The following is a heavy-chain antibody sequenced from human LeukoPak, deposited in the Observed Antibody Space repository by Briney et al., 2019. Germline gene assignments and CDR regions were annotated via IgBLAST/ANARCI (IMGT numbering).Heavy chain of an antibody. CDR3: ARDRQLVPHYYYYYYMDV. D-gene: IGHD6-6*01. V-gene: IGHV1-46*01. CDR2: INPSGGST. J-gene: IGHJ6*03. Sequence: ASVKVSCKASGYTFTSYYMHWVRQAPGQGLEWMGIINPSGGSTSYAQKFQGRVTMTRDTSASTVYMELSSLRSEDTAVYYCARDRQLVPHYYYYYYMDVWGKGTTVTVS. CDR1: GYTFTSYY.